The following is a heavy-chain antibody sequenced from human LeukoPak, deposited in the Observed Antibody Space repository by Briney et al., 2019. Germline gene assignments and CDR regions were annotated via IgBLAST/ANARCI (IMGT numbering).Heavy chain of an antibody. J-gene: IGHJ3*02. D-gene: IGHD1-26*01. Sequence: GGSLRLSSAASGFTFSSYSMNWVRQAPGKGLEWVSSISSSSSYIYYADSVKGRFTISRDNAKNSLYLQMNSLRAEDTAVYYCAREGRGSYSSDDAFDIWGQGTMVTVSS. CDR1: GFTFSSYS. CDR3: AREGRGSYSSDDAFDI. CDR2: ISSSSSYI. V-gene: IGHV3-21*01.